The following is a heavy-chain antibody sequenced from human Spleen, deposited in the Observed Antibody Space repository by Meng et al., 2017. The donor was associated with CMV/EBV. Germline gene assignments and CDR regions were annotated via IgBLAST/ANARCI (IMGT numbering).Heavy chain of an antibody. CDR1: SSNSAA. J-gene: IGHJ5*02. Sequence: SSNSAAWNWIRQSPSRGLEWLGRTYYRSKWYNDYAVSVKSRITINPDTSKNQFSLQLNSVTPEDTAVYYCARGYSSSSQELLSDWFDPWGQGTLVTVSS. D-gene: IGHD6-6*01. CDR3: ARGYSSSSQELLSDWFDP. V-gene: IGHV6-1*01. CDR2: TYYRSKWYN.